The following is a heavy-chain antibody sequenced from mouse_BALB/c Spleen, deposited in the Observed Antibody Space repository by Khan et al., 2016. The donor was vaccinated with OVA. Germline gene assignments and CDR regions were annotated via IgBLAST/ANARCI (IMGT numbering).Heavy chain of an antibody. J-gene: IGHJ3*01. V-gene: IGHV1-5*01. Sequence: VQLKQSGTVLARPGTSVKMSCKASGYTFTSYWMHWVKQRPGQGLEWIGAIYPGNSDTSYNQKFKGKAKLTAVTSTSTAYMELISLTNEDSAVYYCTRFGYLFAYWGQGTLVTVSA. CDR2: IYPGNSDT. CDR1: GYTFTSYW. CDR3: TRFGYLFAY. D-gene: IGHD2-2*01.